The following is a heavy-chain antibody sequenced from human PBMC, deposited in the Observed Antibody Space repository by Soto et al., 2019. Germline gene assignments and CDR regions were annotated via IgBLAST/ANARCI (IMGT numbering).Heavy chain of an antibody. CDR2: IIPIFGTA. D-gene: IGHD6-6*01. CDR3: ARSGKAARPRLDY. CDR1: GVTFSSYA. J-gene: IGHJ4*02. Sequence: SVKVSCKASGVTFSSYAISWVRQAPGQGLEWMGGIIPIFGTANYAQKFQGRVTITADESTSTAYMELSSLRSEDTAVYYCARSGKAARPRLDYWGQGTLVTVSS. V-gene: IGHV1-69*13.